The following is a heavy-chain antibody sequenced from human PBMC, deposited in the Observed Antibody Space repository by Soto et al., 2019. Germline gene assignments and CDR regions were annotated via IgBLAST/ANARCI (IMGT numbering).Heavy chain of an antibody. CDR2: ISGSGCST. CDR1: VFTFSSYA. CDR3: AKCLRVDYYGMDV. V-gene: IGHV3-23*01. Sequence: PWGALRLSCAASVFTFSSYAMSWVREAPGKGLEWVSAISGSGCSTYYADSVKGRFTISRGNSKNTLYLQMNSLRAEDTAVYYCAKCLRVDYYGMDVWGQGTTVTVSS. J-gene: IGHJ6*02. D-gene: IGHD2-15*01.